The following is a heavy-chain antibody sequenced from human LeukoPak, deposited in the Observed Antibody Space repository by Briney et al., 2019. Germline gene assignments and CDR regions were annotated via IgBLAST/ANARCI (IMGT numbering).Heavy chain of an antibody. V-gene: IGHV3-74*01. CDR2: IHLDGTTT. J-gene: IGHJ4*02. D-gene: IGHD3-16*01. CDR1: GFTFSSYW. CDR3: ARGGSPSDY. Sequence: GGSLRLTCVASGFTFSSYWMHWVRQAPGKGLVWVSRIHLDGTTTTYADSVRGRFTISRDNAKNTLYLQMNSLTAEDTAVYYCARGGSPSDYWGQGTLVTVSS.